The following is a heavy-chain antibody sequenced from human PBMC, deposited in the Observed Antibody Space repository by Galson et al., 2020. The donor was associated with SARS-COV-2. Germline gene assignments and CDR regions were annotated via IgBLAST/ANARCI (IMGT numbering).Heavy chain of an antibody. J-gene: IGHJ4*02. CDR2: ISYDGSNK. CDR1: GFPFSSYA. V-gene: IGHV3-30*01. CDR3: ASAPRNYYDSSGYDHIRSYWDY. Sequence: SLKTPCASSGFPFSSYAMHWVRQAPGPGLERVAVISYDGSNKYYPDSVRGRFTIPSNNSKNTLYLQMNSLRAEDTAVYYCASAPRNYYDSSGYDHIRSYWDYWGQGTQVTDSS. D-gene: IGHD3-22*01.